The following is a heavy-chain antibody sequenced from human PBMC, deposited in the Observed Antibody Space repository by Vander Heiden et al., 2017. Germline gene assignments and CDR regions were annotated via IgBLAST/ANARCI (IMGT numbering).Heavy chain of an antibody. J-gene: IGHJ4*02. D-gene: IGHD3-22*01. V-gene: IGHV3-48*02. CDR3: ARDKNEYYYDSSGYYHFDY. CDR2: ISSSSSTI. CDR1: GFTFSSYS. Sequence: LVESGGGLVQPGGSLRLSCAASGFTFSSYSMNWVRQAPGKGLEWVSYISSSSSTIYYADSVKGRVTISRDNAKNSLYLQMNSLRDEDTAVYYCARDKNEYYYDSSGYYHFDYWGQGTLVTVSS.